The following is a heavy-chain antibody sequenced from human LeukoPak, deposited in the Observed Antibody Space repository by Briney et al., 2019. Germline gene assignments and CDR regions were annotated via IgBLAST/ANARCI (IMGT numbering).Heavy chain of an antibody. D-gene: IGHD3-22*01. J-gene: IGHJ4*02. Sequence: GGSLRLFCAASGFTFSSYAMSWVRQAPGKGLEWVSAISGSGGSTYYADSVKGRFTISRDNSKNTLYLQMNSLRAEDTAVYYCAKISSIYYDSSGPFDYWGQGTLVTVSS. CDR3: AKISSIYYDSSGPFDY. V-gene: IGHV3-23*01. CDR2: ISGSGGST. CDR1: GFTFSSYA.